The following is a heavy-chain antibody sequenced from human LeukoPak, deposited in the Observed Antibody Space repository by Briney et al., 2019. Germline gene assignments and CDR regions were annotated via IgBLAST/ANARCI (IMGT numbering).Heavy chain of an antibody. D-gene: IGHD6-25*01. CDR3: ARQQTGAATGGFDF. J-gene: IGHJ4*02. CDR1: GFTFNDYY. Sequence: GPSVSLSCAASGFTFNDYYMTWIRQARGGGLGCVSLISSIGSYTIFSDAVKGRFPISRDNAKNSLYLQMSSLRAEDTALYYCARQQTGAATGGFDFWGQGTLVTVSS. CDR2: ISSIGSYT. V-gene: IGHV3-11*06.